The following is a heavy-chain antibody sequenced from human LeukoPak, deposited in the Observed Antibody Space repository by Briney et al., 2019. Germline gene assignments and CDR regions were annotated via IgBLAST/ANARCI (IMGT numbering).Heavy chain of an antibody. J-gene: IGHJ6*02. CDR2: IYHSGST. V-gene: IGHV4-30-2*01. CDR3: ARASLHYYYYGMDV. CDR1: GGSISSGGYS. Sequence: SQTLSLTCTVSGGSISSGGYSWSWIRQPPGKGLEWIGYIYHSGSTYYNPSLKSRVTISVDRSKNQFSLKLSSVTAADTAVYYCARASLHYYYYGMDVWGQGTTVTVSS.